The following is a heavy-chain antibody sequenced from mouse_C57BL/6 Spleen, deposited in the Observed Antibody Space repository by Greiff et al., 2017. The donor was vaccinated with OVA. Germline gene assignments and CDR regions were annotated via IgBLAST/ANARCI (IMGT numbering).Heavy chain of an antibody. D-gene: IGHD2-12*01. CDR2: INPNNGGT. V-gene: IGHV1-26*01. CDR3: ARGLYGDY. Sequence: EVQLQQSGPELVKPGASVKISCKASGYTFTDYYMNWVKQSHGKSLEWIGDINPNNGGTSYNQKFKGKATLTVDKSSSTAYMELRSLTSEDSAVYYCARGLYGDYWGQGTTLTVSS. CDR1: GYTFTDYY. J-gene: IGHJ2*01.